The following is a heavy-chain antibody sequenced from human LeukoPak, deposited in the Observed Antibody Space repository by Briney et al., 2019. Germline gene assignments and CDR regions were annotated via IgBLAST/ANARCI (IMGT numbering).Heavy chain of an antibody. D-gene: IGHD6-19*01. CDR1: GGSISSSSYY. CDR3: ARQGIAVAGEDYYYGMDV. CDR2: IYYSGST. V-gene: IGHV4-39*01. Sequence: SETLSLTCTVSGGSISSSSYYWGWIRQPPGKGLEWIGSIYYSGSTYYNPSLKSRVIISVDTSKNQFSLKLSSVTAADTAVYYCARQGIAVAGEDYYYGMDVWGQGTTVTVSS. J-gene: IGHJ6*02.